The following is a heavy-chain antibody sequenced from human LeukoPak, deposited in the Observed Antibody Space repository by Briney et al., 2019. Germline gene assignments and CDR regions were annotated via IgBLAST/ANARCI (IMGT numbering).Heavy chain of an antibody. CDR3: ARGGSGYD. D-gene: IGHD5-12*01. Sequence: PSETLSLTCAAYGGSFSGYYWSWIRQPPGKGLEWIGEINHSGSTNYNPSLKSRVTISVDTSKNQFSLKLGSVTAADTGVYYCARGGSGYDWGQGTLVTVSS. CDR2: INHSGST. V-gene: IGHV4-34*01. J-gene: IGHJ4*02. CDR1: GGSFSGYY.